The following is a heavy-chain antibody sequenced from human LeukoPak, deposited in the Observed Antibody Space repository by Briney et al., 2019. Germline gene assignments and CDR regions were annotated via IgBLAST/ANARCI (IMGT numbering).Heavy chain of an antibody. CDR1: GFTFSSYE. CDR3: ARGRSYYDSSGYIIGWFDP. Sequence: PGGSLRLSCAASGFTFSSYEMNWVRQAPGKGLEWVSSITSSSSYIYYADSLKGRFTISRDNAKNSLYLQMNSLRAEDTAVYYCARGRSYYDSSGYIIGWFDPWGQGTLVTVSS. J-gene: IGHJ5*02. V-gene: IGHV3-21*06. D-gene: IGHD3-22*01. CDR2: ITSSSSYI.